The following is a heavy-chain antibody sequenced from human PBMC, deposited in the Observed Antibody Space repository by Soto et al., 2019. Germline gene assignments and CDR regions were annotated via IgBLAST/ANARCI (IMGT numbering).Heavy chain of an antibody. CDR2: INSDGSST. D-gene: IGHD3-9*01. Sequence: GGSLRLSCAASGFTFSSYWMHWVRQAPGKGLVWVSRINSDGSSTSYADSVKGRFTISRDNAKNTLYLQMNSLRAEDTAVYYCARERGRYFDWFPDYWGQGTLVTVSS. CDR3: ARERGRYFDWFPDY. CDR1: GFTFSSYW. V-gene: IGHV3-74*01. J-gene: IGHJ4*02.